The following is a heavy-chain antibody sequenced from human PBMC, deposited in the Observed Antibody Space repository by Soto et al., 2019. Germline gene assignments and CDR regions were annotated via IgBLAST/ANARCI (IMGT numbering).Heavy chain of an antibody. V-gene: IGHV5-51*01. CDR1: GYSFTSYW. J-gene: IGHJ6*02. CDR3: AKLTGYCSSTSCYWGWDV. Sequence: GESLKISCKGSGYSFTSYWIGWVRQMPGKGLEWMGIIYPGDSDTRYSPSFQGQVTISADKSISTAYLQWSSLKASDTAMYYCAKLTGYCSSTSCYWGWDVWGQGTTVTVSS. D-gene: IGHD2-2*01. CDR2: IYPGDSDT.